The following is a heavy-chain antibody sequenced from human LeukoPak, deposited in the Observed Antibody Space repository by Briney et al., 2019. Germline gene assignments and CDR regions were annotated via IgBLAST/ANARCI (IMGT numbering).Heavy chain of an antibody. CDR1: GYTFTSYG. CDR2: ISAYNGNT. J-gene: IGHJ1*01. CDR3: ARVQGYYGSGSYAAVAEYFQH. D-gene: IGHD3-10*01. Sequence: GTSVKVSCKASGYTFTSYGISWVRQAPGQGLEWMGWISAYNGNTNYAQKLQGRVTMTTDTSTSTAYMELSSLRSEDTAVYYCARVQGYYGSGSYAAVAEYFQHWGQGTLVTVSS. V-gene: IGHV1-18*01.